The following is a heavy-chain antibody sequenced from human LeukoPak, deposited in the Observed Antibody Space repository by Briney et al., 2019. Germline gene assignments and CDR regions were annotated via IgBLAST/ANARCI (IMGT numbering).Heavy chain of an antibody. Sequence: ASVKVSCKASGYTFTGYFVHWVRQAPGQGLEWMGRINPNNGGTNYAQKFQGRVTMTRDTSISTAYMELTWLRSDDTAVYYCASNDYGDPLDYWGQGTLVTVSS. CDR3: ASNDYGDPLDY. V-gene: IGHV1-2*02. J-gene: IGHJ4*02. D-gene: IGHD4-17*01. CDR2: INPNNGGT. CDR1: GYTFTGYF.